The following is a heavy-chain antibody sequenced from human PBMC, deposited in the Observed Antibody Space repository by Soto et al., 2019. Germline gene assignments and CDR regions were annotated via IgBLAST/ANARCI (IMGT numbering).Heavy chain of an antibody. CDR3: AKDSGSWYSGDFDY. D-gene: IGHD6-13*01. Sequence: QVQLVESGGGVVQPGRSLRLSCAASGFTFSSYGMHWVRQAPGKGLEWVAVISYDGSNKYYADSVKGRFTISRDNSKNTLYLQMNSLSAEDTAVYYCAKDSGSWYSGDFDYWGQGTLVTVSS. CDR2: ISYDGSNK. J-gene: IGHJ4*02. V-gene: IGHV3-30*18. CDR1: GFTFSSYG.